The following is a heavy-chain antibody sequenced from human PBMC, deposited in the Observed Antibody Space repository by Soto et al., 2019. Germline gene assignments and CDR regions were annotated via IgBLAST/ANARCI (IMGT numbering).Heavy chain of an antibody. CDR3: ARGPTDYYDNSANYFLDY. CDR1: GYTFITYG. D-gene: IGHD3-22*01. Sequence: QVQLVQSGAEVNKPGASVKVSCKASGYTFITYGVSWVRQAPGQGLDWLGWISTYNGNTRYAERLQGRVTMTTDTTTNTAYMELRNLRSDDTAVYYCARGPTDYYDNSANYFLDYWGQGILVTVSS. J-gene: IGHJ4*02. CDR2: ISTYNGNT. V-gene: IGHV1-18*01.